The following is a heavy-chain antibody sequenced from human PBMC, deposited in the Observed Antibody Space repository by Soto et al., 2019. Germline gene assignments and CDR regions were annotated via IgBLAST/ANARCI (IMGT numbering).Heavy chain of an antibody. V-gene: IGHV3-30*04. CDR2: LSPNGKNQ. CDR3: ASGADFYYDTSRY. CDR1: GFNFIIHA. J-gene: IGHJ4*02. Sequence: PGGSLRLSCAAPGFNFIIHALHWVRQAPGKWLEWVAVLSPNGKNQYYADSVKGRFTISSDTFTSTLFLQMTSLTPEDTAVYYCASGADFYYDTSRYWGPGXLVTVSS. D-gene: IGHD3-22*01.